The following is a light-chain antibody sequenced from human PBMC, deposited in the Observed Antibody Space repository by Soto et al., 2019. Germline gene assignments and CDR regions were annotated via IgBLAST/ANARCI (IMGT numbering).Light chain of an antibody. CDR2: GAS. Sequence: DIQVTQSPSSVSASVGDRVSITCRASQTIRSNVNWFQQKPGEVPKILIYGASTLHSGVPSRFSGSGTGTDFTLTISSVQPEDFATYYCQQSYDPPLTFGQGTQLEI. CDR1: QTIRSN. CDR3: QQSYDPPLT. V-gene: IGKV1-39*01. J-gene: IGKJ5*01.